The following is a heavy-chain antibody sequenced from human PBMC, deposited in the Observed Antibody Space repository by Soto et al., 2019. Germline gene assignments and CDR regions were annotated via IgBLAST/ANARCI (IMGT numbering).Heavy chain of an antibody. J-gene: IGHJ4*02. V-gene: IGHV3-33*01. D-gene: IGHD2-21*01. CDR1: GFNFNRFG. CDR3: VRGGETFFDS. Sequence: QVQLVESGGGVVQPGRSLRLSCAASGFNFNRFGMHWVRQIAGKGPEWLAVIWFDGSKTYYADSVKGRFTISRDNSNNPLYLETDSLRGDDTALYYCVRGGETFFDSWGQGTLVTVSS. CDR2: IWFDGSKT.